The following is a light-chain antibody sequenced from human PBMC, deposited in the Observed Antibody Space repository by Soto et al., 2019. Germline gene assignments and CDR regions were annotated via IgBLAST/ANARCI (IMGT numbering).Light chain of an antibody. J-gene: IGKJ1*01. V-gene: IGKV1-5*03. CDR2: GAS. Sequence: DIQMTQSPSTLSASVGDRVTITCRASQNIDRWLAWYQQKPGKAPNLLIYGASNLESGVPSGFSGSGSGTEFTLTISSLRPDDFATYYCQHYNSYPWTFGQGTNVEIK. CDR1: QNIDRW. CDR3: QHYNSYPWT.